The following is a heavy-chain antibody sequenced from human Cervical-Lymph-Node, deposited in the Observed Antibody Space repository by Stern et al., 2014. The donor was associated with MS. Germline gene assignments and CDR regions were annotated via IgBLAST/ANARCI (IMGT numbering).Heavy chain of an antibody. CDR3: VRGAYCGGDCYWGWFDS. J-gene: IGHJ5*01. Sequence: MQLVESGAEVTKPGSSVKVSCKASGDTFSDYAISWVRQAPGQGLEWMGGIIPIFGSTDYAQKFQGRVTITADESTTTAYMGLINLRSEDTAVYYCVRGAYCGGDCYWGWFDSWGQGTLVTVSS. CDR2: IIPIFGST. V-gene: IGHV1-69*01. CDR1: GDTFSDYA. D-gene: IGHD2-21*02.